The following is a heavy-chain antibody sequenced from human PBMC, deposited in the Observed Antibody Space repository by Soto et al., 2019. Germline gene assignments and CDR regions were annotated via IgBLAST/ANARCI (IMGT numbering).Heavy chain of an antibody. CDR2: IGYDGSNK. Sequence: QVQLVESGGGVVQPGRSLSLSCAASGFSFSTDGMHWVRQAPGKGLEWVAGIGYDGSNKYYVDSVKGRFTISRDNSENTVYLQMNSLRAEDTAVYYCARRMGSQGSDCKYYYYGMDVWGQGSTVTVSS. CDR3: ARRMGSQGSDCKYYYYGMDV. CDR1: GFSFSTDG. D-gene: IGHD6-19*01. J-gene: IGHJ6*02. V-gene: IGHV3-33*01.